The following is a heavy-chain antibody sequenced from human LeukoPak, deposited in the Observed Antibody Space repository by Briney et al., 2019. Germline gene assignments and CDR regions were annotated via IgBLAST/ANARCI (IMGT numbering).Heavy chain of an antibody. J-gene: IGHJ5*02. Sequence: GASEKVSCKASGYTFTSYGISWVRRAPGQGLEWMGWISAYNGNTNSAQKLQGRVTMATDTSTSTVYMALRSVRSDGAAVYHCARDLKRTPIIIAVAGLNWFDPSGQGTQLTVSS. D-gene: IGHD6-19*01. CDR3: ARDLKRTPIIIAVAGLNWFDP. CDR1: GYTFTSYG. CDR2: ISAYNGNT. V-gene: IGHV1-18*01.